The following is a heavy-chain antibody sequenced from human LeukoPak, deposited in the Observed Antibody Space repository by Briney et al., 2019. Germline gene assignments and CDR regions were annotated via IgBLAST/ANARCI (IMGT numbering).Heavy chain of an antibody. V-gene: IGHV4-39*07. CDR1: GGSISTTSYY. CDR3: ARVGCSSTSCPFDP. Sequence: SGTLSLTCTVSGGSISTTSYYWGWIRQPPGKGLECIGNIYYSGSTYYNPSLKSRVTISVDTSKNQFSLKLTSVTAADTAVYYCARVGCSSTSCPFDPWGQGTLVTVSS. D-gene: IGHD2-2*01. J-gene: IGHJ5*02. CDR2: IYYSGST.